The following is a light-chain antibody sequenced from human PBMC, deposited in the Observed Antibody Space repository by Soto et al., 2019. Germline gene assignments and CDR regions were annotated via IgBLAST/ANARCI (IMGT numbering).Light chain of an antibody. CDR3: QQYGSSSWT. Sequence: TVMTQAPAALSGASGERARLSWRASQIMMRKYLAWYQQTFGQAPRLLIYDASRRATGIPDRFSGSGSGTDFTLTISRLEPEDFAVYYCQQYGSSSWTFGQGTQV. CDR1: QIMMRKY. V-gene: IGKV3-20*01. CDR2: DAS. J-gene: IGKJ1*01.